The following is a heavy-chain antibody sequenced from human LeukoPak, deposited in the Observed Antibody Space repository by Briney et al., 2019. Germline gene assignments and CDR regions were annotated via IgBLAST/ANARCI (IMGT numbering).Heavy chain of an antibody. CDR3: ARVDPLLSFDI. Sequence: GGSLRLSCAASGFTFSSYWMSWVRQAPGKGLEWVANIKQDGSEKYYVDSVKGRFTISRDNAKNPLYLQMNSLRAEDTDVYYCARVDPLLSFDIWGQGTMVTVSS. D-gene: IGHD2-21*01. V-gene: IGHV3-7*01. CDR2: IKQDGSEK. J-gene: IGHJ3*02. CDR1: GFTFSSYW.